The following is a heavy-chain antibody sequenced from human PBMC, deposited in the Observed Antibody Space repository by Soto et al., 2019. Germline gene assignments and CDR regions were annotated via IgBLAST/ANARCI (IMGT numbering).Heavy chain of an antibody. CDR1: GFTFSSYG. D-gene: IGHD3-3*01. CDR2: IWYDGSNK. Sequence: GGSLRLSCAASGFTFSSYGMHWVRQAPGKGLEWVAVIWYDGSNKYYADSVKGRFTISRDNSKNTLYLQMNSLRAEDTAVYYCARELRDFWSGSSSQYYFDYWGQGTLVTVSS. CDR3: ARELRDFWSGSSSQYYFDY. J-gene: IGHJ4*02. V-gene: IGHV3-33*01.